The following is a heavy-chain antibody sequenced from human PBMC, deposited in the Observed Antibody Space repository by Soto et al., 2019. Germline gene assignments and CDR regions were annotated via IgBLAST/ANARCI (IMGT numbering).Heavy chain of an antibody. J-gene: IGHJ4*02. CDR3: ARDLGYYASDGYFDY. D-gene: IGHD3-22*01. Sequence: GGSLRLSCAASGFTFSDYYMSWIRQAPGKGLEWVSYISSSGSIIYYADSVKGRFTISRDNAKNSLYLQLDSLRAEDTAVYYCARDLGYYASDGYFDYWGQGTVVTVSS. CDR2: ISSSGSII. V-gene: IGHV3-11*01. CDR1: GFTFSDYY.